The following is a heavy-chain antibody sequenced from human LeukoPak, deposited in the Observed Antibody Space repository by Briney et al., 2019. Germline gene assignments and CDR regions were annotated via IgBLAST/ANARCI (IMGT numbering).Heavy chain of an antibody. CDR3: ARDRVWTVLY. CDR2: ISGSGEST. D-gene: IGHD2-21*01. Sequence: PGGSLRLSCAGSGFSFDKYAMTWVRQAPGKGLESVSSISGSGESTKYADSVKGRFTISRDNAKNSVYLQVNSLRADDTAVYYCARDRVWTVLYWGQGTLVTVSS. J-gene: IGHJ4*02. V-gene: IGHV3-23*01. CDR1: GFSFDKYA.